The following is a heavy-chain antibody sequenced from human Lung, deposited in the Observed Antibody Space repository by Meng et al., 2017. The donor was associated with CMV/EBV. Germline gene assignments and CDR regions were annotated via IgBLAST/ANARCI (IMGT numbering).Heavy chain of an antibody. CDR1: GFTVSSNY. J-gene: IGHJ6*02. Sequence: EXXKISCAASGFTVSSNYMSWVRQAPGKGLEWVSVIYSGGSTYYADSVKGRFTISRDSSKNTLYLQMNSLRAEDTAVYYCARETKYYSFWSGYEDYYYYGMEVWGQGTXVTVSS. CDR2: IYSGGST. V-gene: IGHV3-66*02. D-gene: IGHD3-3*01. CDR3: ARETKYYSFWSGYEDYYYYGMEV.